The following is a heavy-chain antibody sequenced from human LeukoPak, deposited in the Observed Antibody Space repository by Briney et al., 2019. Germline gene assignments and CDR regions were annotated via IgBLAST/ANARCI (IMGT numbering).Heavy chain of an antibody. V-gene: IGHV1-69*04. Sequence: SVKVSCKASGGTFSSYAISWGRQAPGQGLEWMGRIIPILGIANYAQKFQGRVTITADKSTSTAYMELSSLRSEDTAVYYCARSGYSYGSYFDYWGQGTQVTVSS. D-gene: IGHD5-18*01. J-gene: IGHJ4*02. CDR1: GGTFSSYA. CDR3: ARSGYSYGSYFDY. CDR2: IIPILGIA.